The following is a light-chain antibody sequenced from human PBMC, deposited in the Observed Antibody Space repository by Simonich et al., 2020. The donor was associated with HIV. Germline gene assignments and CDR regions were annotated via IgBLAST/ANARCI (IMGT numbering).Light chain of an antibody. CDR2: LGS. Sequence: DIVMTQTPLSLSVTPGQPAAISCKSTQSILHSNGYNYFDWYLQKPGPSPQLLISLGSNRASGVPDRFSGSGSCTDFTLKISRVEAEDVGVYYCMQALQTPTFGPGTKVDIK. CDR3: MQALQTPT. J-gene: IGKJ3*01. CDR1: QSILHSNGYNY. V-gene: IGKV2-28*01.